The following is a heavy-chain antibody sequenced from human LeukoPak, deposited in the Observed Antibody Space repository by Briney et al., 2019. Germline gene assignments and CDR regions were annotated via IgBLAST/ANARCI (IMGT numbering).Heavy chain of an antibody. CDR3: EKDAYDFWSGLLDY. CDR1: GFTFDDYA. CDR2: ISLNSGSI. J-gene: IGHJ4*02. V-gene: IGHV3-9*01. D-gene: IGHD3-3*01. Sequence: GRSLTLSCAASGFTFDDYAMHWVRQPPGKGLEWVAGISLNSGSIVHADSVKGRFTISRDNANNSLYLQMNSLRADDTASYYCEKDAYDFWSGLLDYWGQGTLVTVSS.